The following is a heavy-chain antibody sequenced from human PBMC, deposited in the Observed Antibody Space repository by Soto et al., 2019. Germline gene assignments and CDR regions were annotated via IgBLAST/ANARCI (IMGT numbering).Heavy chain of an antibody. J-gene: IGHJ4*02. CDR2: IIPIFGTA. V-gene: IGHV1-69*13. Sequence: ASVKVSCKASGGTFSSYAISWVRQAPGQGLEWMGGIIPIFGTANYAQKFQGRVTITADESTSTAYMGLSSLRSEDTAVYYCARDLIATTVVTPGGGDYWGQGTLVTASS. D-gene: IGHD4-17*01. CDR3: ARDLIATTVVTPGGGDY. CDR1: GGTFSSYA.